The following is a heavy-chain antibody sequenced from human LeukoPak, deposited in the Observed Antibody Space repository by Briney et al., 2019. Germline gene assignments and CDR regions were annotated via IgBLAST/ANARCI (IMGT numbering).Heavy chain of an antibody. CDR2: IIPILNTP. CDR3: ARAYYGGLAVSGPFDF. CDR1: GVSFDSYT. V-gene: IGHV1-69*08. D-gene: IGHD6-19*01. J-gene: IGHJ4*02. Sequence: SVKVSCKASGVSFDSYTFNWVRQAPGQGLQWMGRIIPILNTPNYAQNFQGRVAITADKSTSTAYMELSSLRSEDTAIYYCARAYYGGLAVSGPFDFWGQGTLITVSS.